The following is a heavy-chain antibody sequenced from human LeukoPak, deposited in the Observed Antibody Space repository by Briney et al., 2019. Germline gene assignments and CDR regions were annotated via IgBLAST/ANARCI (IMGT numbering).Heavy chain of an antibody. D-gene: IGHD3-3*01. CDR1: GYTFTGYY. Sequence: ASVKVSCRASGYTFTGYYMHWVRQAPGQGLEWMGWINPNSGGTNYAQKLQGRVTMTTDTSTSTAYMELRSLRSDDTAVYYCARTITIFGVVIPNWFDPWGQGTLVTVSS. CDR2: INPNSGGT. CDR3: ARTITIFGVVIPNWFDP. J-gene: IGHJ5*02. V-gene: IGHV1-2*02.